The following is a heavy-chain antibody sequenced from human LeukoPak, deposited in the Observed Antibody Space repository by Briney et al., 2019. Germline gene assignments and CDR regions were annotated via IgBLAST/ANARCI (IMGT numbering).Heavy chain of an antibody. D-gene: IGHD3-10*01. CDR1: GFTFADSA. CDR2: ISSNGDYT. V-gene: IGHV3-64D*06. CDR3: VKVGYYGSGSYFFDY. J-gene: IGHJ4*02. Sequence: GGSLRLSCSASGFTFADSAMHWVRQAPGKGLEYVSAISSNGDYTYYADSVKGRFTISRDNSKNTLYLQMGSLGAEDTAVYYCVKVGYYGSGSYFFDYWGQGTLVTVSS.